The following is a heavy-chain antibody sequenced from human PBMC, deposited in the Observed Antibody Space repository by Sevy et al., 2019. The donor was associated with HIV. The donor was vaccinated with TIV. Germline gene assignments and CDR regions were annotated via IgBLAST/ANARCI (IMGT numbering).Heavy chain of an antibody. CDR1: GFTFSSYA. D-gene: IGHD4-17*01. Sequence: GGSLRLSCAASGFTFSSYAMSWVRQSPGKGLEWVSCIIGSGGRTYYAESVKGRFTISRDNAKNTLYLQMNNLRAEDTAVYYXAKDGHDYGXFYFNYWGQGTLVTVSS. CDR3: AKDGHDYGXFYFNY. V-gene: IGHV3-23*01. J-gene: IGHJ4*02. CDR2: IIGSGGRT.